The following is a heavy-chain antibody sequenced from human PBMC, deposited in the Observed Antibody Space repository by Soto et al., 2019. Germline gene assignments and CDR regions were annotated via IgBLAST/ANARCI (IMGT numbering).Heavy chain of an antibody. CDR1: GYTLTELS. J-gene: IGHJ4*02. D-gene: IGHD3-9*01. V-gene: IGHV1-24*01. Sequence: ASVKVSCKVSGYTLTELSMQWVRQAPGKGLEWMGGFDPEDGEEMYAQKFQGRVTMTEDTSTDTAYMELSGLRSDDTGVYYCAHDIPLRLWGQGTLVTVS. CDR2: FDPEDGEE. CDR3: AHDIPLRL.